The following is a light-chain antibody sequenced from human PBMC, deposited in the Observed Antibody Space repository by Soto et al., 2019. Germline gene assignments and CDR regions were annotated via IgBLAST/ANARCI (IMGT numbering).Light chain of an antibody. J-gene: IGKJ1*01. V-gene: IGKV3-11*01. CDR1: QSIGGF. CDR2: EAS. Sequence: EIVLTQSPATLSLSPGERATLFCRASQSIGGFLAWYQQRPGQAPRLLIYEASNRPTGIPARFSGSGSGTDFTLTISILEPDDFVVYYCQQRSNWPPTWTFGQGTKVEIK. CDR3: QQRSNWPPTWT.